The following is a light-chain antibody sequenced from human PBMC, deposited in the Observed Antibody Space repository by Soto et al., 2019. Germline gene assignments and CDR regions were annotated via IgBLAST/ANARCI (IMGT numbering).Light chain of an antibody. CDR1: SSNIGAGHD. Sequence: QSVLTQPPSVSAAPGQKVTISCFGSSSNIGAGHDVHWYQQLPGTAPKLLIYGNSNRPSGVPDRFSVSKSATSASLAITGLQAEDEADYYCQSYDSSLRGEVFGGGTKLTVL. V-gene: IGLV1-40*01. CDR2: GNS. CDR3: QSYDSSLRGEV. J-gene: IGLJ2*01.